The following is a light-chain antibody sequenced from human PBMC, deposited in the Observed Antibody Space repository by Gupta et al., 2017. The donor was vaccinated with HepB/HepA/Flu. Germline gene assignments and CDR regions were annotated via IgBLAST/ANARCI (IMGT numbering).Light chain of an antibody. CDR1: SSDVGGYNY. CDR3: SSYTSSSTVV. V-gene: IGLV2-14*03. Sequence: QSALTQPASVSGSPAQSLTISCTRTSSDVGGYNYVSWYQQHPGKAPKLIIYDVSNRPSGVSNRFSGSKSGNTAYLTISGLQAEDEADYYCSSYTSSSTVVFGGGTKLTVL. J-gene: IGLJ2*01. CDR2: DVS.